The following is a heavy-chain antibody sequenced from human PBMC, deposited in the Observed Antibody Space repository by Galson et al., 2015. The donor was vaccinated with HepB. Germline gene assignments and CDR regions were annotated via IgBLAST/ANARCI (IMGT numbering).Heavy chain of an antibody. CDR2: IWYDGSNK. D-gene: IGHD3-22*01. V-gene: IGHV3-33*01. J-gene: IGHJ4*02. Sequence: SLRLSCAASGFTFSSYGMHWVRQAPGKGLEWVAVIWYDGSNKYYADSVKGRFTISRDNSKNTLYLQMNSLRAEDTAVYYCARDGAGYYYDSSGFFGYWGQGTLVTVSS. CDR1: GFTFSSYG. CDR3: ARDGAGYYYDSSGFFGY.